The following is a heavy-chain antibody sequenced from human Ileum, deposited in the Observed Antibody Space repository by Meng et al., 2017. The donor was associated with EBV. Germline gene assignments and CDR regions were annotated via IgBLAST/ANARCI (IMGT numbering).Heavy chain of an antibody. CDR1: RDSISREIW. CDR2: VYHRGDT. Sequence: ASGPGLGKPSGTPSLPCTVSRDSISREIWWSWVRQPPGKGLEWIGEVYHRGDTNYNPSLKSRVDISVDKSKNQFYLSLFSVTAADTAVYYCGRDQGRELINHWGQGTLVTVSS. D-gene: IGHD1-7*01. V-gene: IGHV4-4*02. J-gene: IGHJ4*02. CDR3: GRDQGRELINH.